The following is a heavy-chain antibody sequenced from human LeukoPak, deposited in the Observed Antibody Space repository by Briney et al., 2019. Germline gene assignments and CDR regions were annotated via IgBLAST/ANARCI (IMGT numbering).Heavy chain of an antibody. CDR2: IYYSGST. CDR1: GGSISSHY. D-gene: IGHD6-13*01. V-gene: IGHV4-59*11. CDR3: ARDRSSESWFDP. Sequence: SETLSLTCTVSGGSISSHYWSWIRQPPGKGLEWIGYIYYSGSTNYNPSLKSRVTISVDTSKNQFSLKLSSVTAVDTAVYYCARDRSSESWFDPWGQGTLVTVSS. J-gene: IGHJ5*02.